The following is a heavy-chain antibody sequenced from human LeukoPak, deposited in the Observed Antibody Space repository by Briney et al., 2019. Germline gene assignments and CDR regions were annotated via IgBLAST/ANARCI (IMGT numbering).Heavy chain of an antibody. Sequence: GESLKISCKGSGYPFTNYWIGWVRQMPGKGLEWMGIIYPRDSDTRYSPAFEGHVTFSADKSISTVFLHWSSLKASDTAMYYCARVDPIAVAGSWFDPWGQGTLVTVSS. V-gene: IGHV5-51*01. CDR1: GYPFTNYW. CDR3: ARVDPIAVAGSWFDP. CDR2: IYPRDSDT. J-gene: IGHJ5*02. D-gene: IGHD6-19*01.